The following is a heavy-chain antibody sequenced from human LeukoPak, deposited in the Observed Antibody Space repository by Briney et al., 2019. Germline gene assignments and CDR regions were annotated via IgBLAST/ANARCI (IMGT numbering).Heavy chain of an antibody. D-gene: IGHD3-3*01. CDR2: INHSGST. Sequence: SETLSLTCAVYGGSFSGYYWSWIRQPPGKGLEWLGEINHSGSTNYNPSLKSRVTISVDTSKNQFSLKLSSVTAADTAVYYCARAFPYYDFWSGYRTNWFDPWGQGTLVTVSS. J-gene: IGHJ5*02. CDR3: ARAFPYYDFWSGYRTNWFDP. V-gene: IGHV4-34*01. CDR1: GGSFSGYY.